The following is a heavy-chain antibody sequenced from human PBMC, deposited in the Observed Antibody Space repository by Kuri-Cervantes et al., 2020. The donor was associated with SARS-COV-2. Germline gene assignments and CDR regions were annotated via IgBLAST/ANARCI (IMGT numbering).Heavy chain of an antibody. V-gene: IGHV1-8*01. D-gene: IGHD1-26*01. CDR2: MNPNSGNT. J-gene: IGHJ4*02. CDR3: ARGGRGLVGATVYYFDY. Sequence: ASVKVSCKASGYTFTSYDINSVRQATGQGLEWMGWMNPNSGNTGYAQKFQGRVTMTRNTSISTAYMELSSLRSEDTAVYYCARGGRGLVGATVYYFDYWGQGTLVTVSS. CDR1: GYTFTSYD.